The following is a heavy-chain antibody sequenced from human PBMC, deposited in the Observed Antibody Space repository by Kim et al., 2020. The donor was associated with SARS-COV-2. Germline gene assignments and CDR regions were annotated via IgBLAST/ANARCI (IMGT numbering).Heavy chain of an antibody. CDR3: VRDLVSYCGSGSYMDY. J-gene: IGHJ4*02. CDR1: GFTFSSYG. CDR2: IWYDGSNK. D-gene: IGHD3-10*01. V-gene: IGHV3-33*01. Sequence: GGSLRLSCAASGFTFSSYGMHWVRQAPGKGLEWVAVIWYDGSNKYYADSVKGRFTISRDNSKNTLYLQMNSLRAEDTAVYYCVRDLVSYCGSGSYMDYWGQGTLVTVSS.